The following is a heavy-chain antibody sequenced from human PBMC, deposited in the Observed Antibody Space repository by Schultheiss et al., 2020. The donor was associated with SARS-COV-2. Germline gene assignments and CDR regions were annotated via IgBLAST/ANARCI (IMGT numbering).Heavy chain of an antibody. D-gene: IGHD6-19*01. V-gene: IGHV5-10-1*01. CDR3: ARRAIGGSGWLLY. CDR2: IDPSDSYT. CDR1: GYSFTSYW. J-gene: IGHJ4*02. Sequence: GGSLRLSCKGSGYSFTSYWISWVRQMPGKGLEWMGRIDPSDSYTDYSPSFQGHVTISADKSISTAYLQWSSLKASDTAMYYCARRAIGGSGWLLYWGQGTLVTVSS.